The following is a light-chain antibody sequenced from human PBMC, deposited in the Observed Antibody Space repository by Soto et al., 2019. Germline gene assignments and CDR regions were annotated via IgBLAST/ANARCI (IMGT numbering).Light chain of an antibody. J-gene: IGKJ3*01. CDR3: QQYGSSPFT. Sequence: EIVLTQSPGTLALSPGERATLSCRASQSVSSNYLTWYQQKPGQAPRLLIHGASSRATGIPDRFSGSGSGRDFTVTISRLEPEDFAVYYCQQYGSSPFTFGPGTKVDIK. V-gene: IGKV3-20*01. CDR1: QSVSSNY. CDR2: GAS.